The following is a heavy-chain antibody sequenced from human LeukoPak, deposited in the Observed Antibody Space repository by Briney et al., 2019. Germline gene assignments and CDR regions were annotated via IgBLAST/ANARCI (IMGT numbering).Heavy chain of an antibody. D-gene: IGHD3-16*01. J-gene: IGHJ4*02. CDR2: IYSGERT. CDR3: AKNWGDD. Sequence: GGSLRLSCAASGFTFSSYAMHWVRQAPGKGLEWVSVIYSGERTYYAASVKGRFTISRDNSKNTLYLQMNNLRAEDTAIYYCAKNWGDDWGQGNLVTVSS. V-gene: IGHV3-NL1*01. CDR1: GFTFSSYA.